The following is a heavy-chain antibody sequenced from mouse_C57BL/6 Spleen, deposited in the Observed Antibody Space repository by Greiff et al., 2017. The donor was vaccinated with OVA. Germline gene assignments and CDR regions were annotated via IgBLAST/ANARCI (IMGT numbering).Heavy chain of an antibody. Sequence: EVQVVESGGDLVKPGGSLKLSCAASGFTFSSYGMSWVRQTPDKRLEWVATISSGGSYTYYPDSVKGRFTISRDNAKNTLYLQMSSLKSEDTAMYYCARLSTVVATYRYFDVWGTGTTVTVSS. CDR2: ISSGGSYT. D-gene: IGHD1-1*01. V-gene: IGHV5-6*01. CDR3: ARLSTVVATYRYFDV. CDR1: GFTFSSYG. J-gene: IGHJ1*03.